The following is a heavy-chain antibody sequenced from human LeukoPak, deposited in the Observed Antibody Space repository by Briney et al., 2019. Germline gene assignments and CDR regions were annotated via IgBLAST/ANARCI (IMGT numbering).Heavy chain of an antibody. CDR3: ARQSISGSSLSYFDY. D-gene: IGHD3-22*01. CDR1: GGTFSSYA. CDR2: IIPIFGTA. J-gene: IGHJ4*02. V-gene: IGHV1-69*01. Sequence: SVKVSCKASGGTFSSYAISWVRQAPGQGLEWMGGIIPIFGTANYAQKFQGRVTITADESTSTAYMELSSLRSEDTAVYYCARQSISGSSLSYFDYWGQGTLVNVSS.